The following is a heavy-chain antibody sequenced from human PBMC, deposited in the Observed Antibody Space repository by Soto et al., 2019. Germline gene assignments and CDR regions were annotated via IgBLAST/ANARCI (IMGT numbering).Heavy chain of an antibody. V-gene: IGHV1-18*04. CDR1: GYTFTSYG. CDR2: ISAYNGNT. J-gene: IGHJ6*02. D-gene: IGHD2-2*01. CDR3: ARRLVVVPAGGYYYYGMDV. Sequence: ASVKVSCKASGYTFTSYGISWVRQAPGQGLEWMGWISAYNGNTNYAQKLQGRVTMTTDTSTSTAYMELRSLRSDDTAVYYCARRLVVVPAGGYYYYGMDVWGQGTTVTVSS.